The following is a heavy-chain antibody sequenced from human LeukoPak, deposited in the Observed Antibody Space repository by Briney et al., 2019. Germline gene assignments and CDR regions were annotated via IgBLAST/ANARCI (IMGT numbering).Heavy chain of an antibody. Sequence: GGSLRLSCAASGFTFDDYGMTWVRQAPGKGLEWVSGINWNGGTTGYADSVRGRFTMSRDNAKNSLFLQMNSLRAADPALYYCARDHYYGSGSCDYWGQGTLVTVSS. CDR1: GFTFDDYG. V-gene: IGHV3-20*04. CDR3: ARDHYYGSGSCDY. CDR2: INWNGGTT. J-gene: IGHJ4*02. D-gene: IGHD3-10*01.